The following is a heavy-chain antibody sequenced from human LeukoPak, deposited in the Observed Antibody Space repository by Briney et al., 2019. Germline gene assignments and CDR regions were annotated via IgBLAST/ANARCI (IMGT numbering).Heavy chain of an antibody. CDR3: ARGGYCSSTSCSHHYYYGMDV. J-gene: IGHJ6*02. D-gene: IGHD2-2*01. V-gene: IGHV1-8*01. Sequence: ASVKVSCKASGYTFTSYDINWVRQATGQGLEWMGWMNPNSGNTGYAQKFQGRVTMTRDTSTSTVYMELSSLRSEDTAVYYCARGGYCSSTSCSHHYYYGMDVWGQGTTVTVSS. CDR1: GYTFTSYD. CDR2: MNPNSGNT.